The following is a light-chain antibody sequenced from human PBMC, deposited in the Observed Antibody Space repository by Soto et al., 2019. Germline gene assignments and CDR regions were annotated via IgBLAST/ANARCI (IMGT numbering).Light chain of an antibody. J-gene: IGKJ5*01. CDR1: QSVSSN. CDR2: GAS. Sequence: EIVMTQSPATLSVSPGERATLSFVASQSVSSNLAWYQQKPGQAPRLLIYGASTRATGIPARFSGSGSGTEFTLTISSLQSEDFAVYYCQQYNNWPITFGQGTRLEIK. CDR3: QQYNNWPIT. V-gene: IGKV3-15*01.